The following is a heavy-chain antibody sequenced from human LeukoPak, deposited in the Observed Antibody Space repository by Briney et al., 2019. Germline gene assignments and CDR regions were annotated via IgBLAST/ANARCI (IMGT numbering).Heavy chain of an antibody. J-gene: IGHJ5*02. Sequence: GGSLRLSCAASGFTFSSYAMHWVRQAPGKGLEWVAVISYDGSNKYYADSVKGRFTISRDNSKNTLYLQMNSLRAEDTAVYYCARDMVRGVIGTFWFDPWAQGTLVTVSS. V-gene: IGHV3-30*04. CDR2: ISYDGSNK. CDR3: ARDMVRGVIGTFWFDP. D-gene: IGHD3-10*01. CDR1: GFTFSSYA.